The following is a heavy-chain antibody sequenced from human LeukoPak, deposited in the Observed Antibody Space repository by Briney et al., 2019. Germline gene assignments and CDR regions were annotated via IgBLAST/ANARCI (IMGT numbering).Heavy chain of an antibody. CDR3: AKDSPLPYDSSGYYYFDY. D-gene: IGHD3-22*01. Sequence: GGSLRLSCAASGFTFSSYAMSWVRQAPGKGLEWVSLISGAGTSTYYADSVKGRFTISRDNFKNTLYVQMNNLGAEDTAVYYCAKDSPLPYDSSGYYYFDYWGQGTLVTVSS. V-gene: IGHV3-23*01. CDR1: GFTFSSYA. J-gene: IGHJ4*02. CDR2: ISGAGTST.